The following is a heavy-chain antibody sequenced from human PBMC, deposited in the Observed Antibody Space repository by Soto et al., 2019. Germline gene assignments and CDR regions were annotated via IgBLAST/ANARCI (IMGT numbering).Heavy chain of an antibody. D-gene: IGHD3-10*01. V-gene: IGHV4-31*03. CDR3: ARSNMVRGVIYFAP. J-gene: IGHJ5*02. CDR1: GGSISSGDYY. CDR2: IYYGGST. Sequence: SETLSLTCTVSGGSISSGDYYWSWIRQHPGKGLEWIGYIYYGGSTYYNPSLKSRVTISVDTSKNQFSVKVSSVTAADTAVYYCARSNMVRGVIYFAPWGQGALVTVSS.